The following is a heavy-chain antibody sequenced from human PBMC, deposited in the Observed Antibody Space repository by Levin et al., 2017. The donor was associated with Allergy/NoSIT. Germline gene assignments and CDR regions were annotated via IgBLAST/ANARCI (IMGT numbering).Heavy chain of an antibody. CDR3: ARDGVGATAYFGYHDY. Sequence: GGSLRLSCAASGIIFSGYGMHWVRQAPGKGLEWVAAIRYDGSNQMYADSVKGRFTISRDNSKNTLYLQMNSLRAEDTAVYYWARDGVGATAYFGYHDYWGQGTLVTVSS. CDR1: GIIFSGYG. CDR2: IRYDGSNQ. J-gene: IGHJ4*02. D-gene: IGHD1-26*01. V-gene: IGHV3-33*01.